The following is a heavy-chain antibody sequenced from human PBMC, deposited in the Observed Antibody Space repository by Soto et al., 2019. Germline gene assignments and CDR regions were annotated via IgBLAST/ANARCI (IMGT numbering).Heavy chain of an antibody. D-gene: IGHD3-16*02. J-gene: IGHJ6*02. CDR1: GGSISSGDSY. Sequence: QVQLQESGPGLVKPSQTLSLTCTVSGGSISSGDSYWSWIRQPPGKGLEWIGYIYYSGSTYYNPSLKSRINISAETSKSEFSLKLSSVTAADTAVYYCARATRYDYVWGSYRHYYGMDVWGQGTTVTVSS. V-gene: IGHV4-30-4*01. CDR2: IYYSGST. CDR3: ARATRYDYVWGSYRHYYGMDV.